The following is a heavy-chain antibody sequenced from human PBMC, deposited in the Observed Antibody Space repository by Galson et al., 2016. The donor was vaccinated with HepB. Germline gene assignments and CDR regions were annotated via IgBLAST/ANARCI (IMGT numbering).Heavy chain of an antibody. CDR1: GGSLSGGGYY. D-gene: IGHD4-11*01. CDR3: ARGPTRTDAFDV. V-gene: IGHV4-31*03. Sequence: TLSLTCTVSGGSLSGGGYYWSWIRHSPGGGLEGIGYTYDNGRTDYKSSLKRRVTMSVDTSKNHFSLKLSSVTAADTALYYCARGPTRTDAFDVWGQGTMVTVAS. J-gene: IGHJ3*01. CDR2: TYDNGRT.